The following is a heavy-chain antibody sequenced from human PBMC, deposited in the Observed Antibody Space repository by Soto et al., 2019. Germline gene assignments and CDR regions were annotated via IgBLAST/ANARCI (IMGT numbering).Heavy chain of an antibody. CDR1: GGSFSGYY. Sequence: PXATLALTCAVYGGSFSGYYWSWIRQPPGKGLEWIGEINHSGSTNYNPSLKSRVTISVDTSKNQFSLKLSSVTAADTAVYYCARGLSASGAAGSHFDYCGQRTLVTVSS. V-gene: IGHV4-34*01. D-gene: IGHD6-13*01. CDR3: ARGLSASGAAGSHFDY. CDR2: INHSGST. J-gene: IGHJ4*02.